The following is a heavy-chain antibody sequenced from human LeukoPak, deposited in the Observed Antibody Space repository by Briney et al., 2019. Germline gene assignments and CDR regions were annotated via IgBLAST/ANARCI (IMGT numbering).Heavy chain of an antibody. CDR2: ISGSGGGT. D-gene: IGHD2-21*02. CDR3: AKDQGFVVVTATFDY. J-gene: IGHJ4*02. CDR1: GFAFSSYA. V-gene: IGHV3-23*01. Sequence: GGSLRLSCAASGFAFSSYAMSWVRQAPGKGLEWVSAISGSGGGTYYADSVKGRFTISRDNSKNTLYLQMNSLRAEDTAVYYCAKDQGFVVVTATFDYWGQGTLVTVSS.